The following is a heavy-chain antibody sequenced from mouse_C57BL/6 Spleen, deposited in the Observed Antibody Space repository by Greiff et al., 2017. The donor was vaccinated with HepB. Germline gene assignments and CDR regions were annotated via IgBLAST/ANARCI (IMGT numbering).Heavy chain of an antibody. Sequence: EVQLQESGGGLVQPGGSMKLSCVASGFTFSNYWMNWVRQSPEKGLEWVAQIRLKSDNYATHYAESVKGRFTISRDDSKSSVYLQLNNLRAEDTGMYYCTDNLLYYGSSYWYFDVWGTGTTVTVAS. CDR1: GFTFSNYW. CDR3: TDNLLYYGSSYWYFDV. V-gene: IGHV6-3*01. CDR2: IRLKSDNYAT. J-gene: IGHJ1*03. D-gene: IGHD1-1*01.